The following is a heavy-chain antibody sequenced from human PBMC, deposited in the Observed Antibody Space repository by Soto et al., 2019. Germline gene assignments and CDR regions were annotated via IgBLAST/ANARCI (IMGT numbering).Heavy chain of an antibody. D-gene: IGHD3-10*01. Sequence: QVLLVESGGGVVQPGRSLRLSCAASGFIFSSYGMHWVRQAPGKGLEWVAVMSYDRSNKYYAYSVKGRFTISRDNSKNTLYLHMNSLRTEDTAIYYCAKGHPTDDYHGSGSIFYYYYAMDVWGQGTTVTVSS. CDR2: MSYDRSNK. CDR1: GFIFSSYG. V-gene: IGHV3-30*18. CDR3: AKGHPTDDYHGSGSIFYYYYAMDV. J-gene: IGHJ6*02.